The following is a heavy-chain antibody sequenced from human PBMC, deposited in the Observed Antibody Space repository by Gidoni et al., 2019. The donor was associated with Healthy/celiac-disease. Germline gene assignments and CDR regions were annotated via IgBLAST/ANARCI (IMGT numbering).Heavy chain of an antibody. D-gene: IGHD6-19*01. CDR1: GVTVSSYG. CDR3: AKDPHFYSSGCPGDI. J-gene: IGHJ3*02. CDR2: ISYDGSNK. V-gene: IGHV3-30*18. Sequence: QVQLVESGGGGVQPGRSRRLSCAASGVTVSSYGMHWVRQAPGKGLEWVAVISYDGSNKYYADSVKGRFTISRDNSKNTLYLQMNSLRAEDTAVYYCAKDPHFYSSGCPGDIWGQGTMVTVSS.